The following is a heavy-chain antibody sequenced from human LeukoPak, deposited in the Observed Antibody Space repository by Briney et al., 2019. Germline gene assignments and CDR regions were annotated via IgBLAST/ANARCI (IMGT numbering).Heavy chain of an antibody. CDR3: AIGPGGLFHY. J-gene: IGHJ4*02. CDR1: GFTFSNYA. Sequence: GGSLRLSCAASGFTFSNYAMSWVRQAPGKGLEWVSSISGSGDGTYYADSVKGRFTISRDNSKNTLYLQMNSLRVEDTAVYYCAIGPGGLFHYWGQGTLVTVSS. CDR2: ISGSGDGT. D-gene: IGHD4-23*01. V-gene: IGHV3-23*01.